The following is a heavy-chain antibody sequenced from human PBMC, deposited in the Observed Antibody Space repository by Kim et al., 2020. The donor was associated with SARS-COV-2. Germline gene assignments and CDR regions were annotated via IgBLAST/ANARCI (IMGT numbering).Heavy chain of an antibody. CDR3: AKDSSSPTYYYYYGMDV. D-gene: IGHD6-6*01. J-gene: IGHJ6*02. Sequence: VKGRFTISRDNSNNSLYLQMNSLRTEDTALYYCAKDSSSPTYYYYYGMDVWGQGTTVTVSS. V-gene: IGHV3-43*01.